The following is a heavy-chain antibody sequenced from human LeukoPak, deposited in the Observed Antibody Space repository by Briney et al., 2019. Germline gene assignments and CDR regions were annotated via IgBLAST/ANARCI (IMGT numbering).Heavy chain of an antibody. V-gene: IGHV3-21*01. CDR1: GFTFSSFT. D-gene: IGHD6-19*01. Sequence: GGSLRLSCTVSGFTFSSFTMNWVRQGPGKGLEWVASISNSGDYISYADSLKGRFTISRDNAKNSLFLQMSSLRAEDTTVYYCAREMYAGWYFAFDIWGQGTMVTVSS. CDR3: AREMYAGWYFAFDI. CDR2: ISNSGDYI. J-gene: IGHJ3*02.